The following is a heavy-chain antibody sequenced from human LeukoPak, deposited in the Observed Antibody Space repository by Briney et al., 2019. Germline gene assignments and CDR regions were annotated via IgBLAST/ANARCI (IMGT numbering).Heavy chain of an antibody. V-gene: IGHV1-18*01. J-gene: IGHJ5*02. D-gene: IGHD2/OR15-2a*01. Sequence: ASVKVSCNASGYTFTSYGISWVRQAPGQGLEWMGWISAYNGNTNYARKLQGRVIMTEDTSADTAYMELSSLRSDDTAVYYCATVGRNYLAFDPWGQGTLVTVSS. CDR2: ISAYNGNT. CDR3: ATVGRNYLAFDP. CDR1: GYTFTSYG.